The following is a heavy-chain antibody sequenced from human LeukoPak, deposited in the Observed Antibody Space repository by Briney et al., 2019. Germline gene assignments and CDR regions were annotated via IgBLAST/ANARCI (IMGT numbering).Heavy chain of an antibody. Sequence: ASVKVSCKASGYTFTIYYMHWVRQAPGQGLEWMGIINPSGGSTSYAQKFQGRVTMTRDTSTSTVYMELSSLRSEDTAVYYCARESSPVYDSSGYYYDYWGQGTLVTVSS. CDR2: INPSGGST. D-gene: IGHD3-22*01. CDR1: GYTFTIYY. CDR3: ARESSPVYDSSGYYYDY. J-gene: IGHJ4*02. V-gene: IGHV1-46*01.